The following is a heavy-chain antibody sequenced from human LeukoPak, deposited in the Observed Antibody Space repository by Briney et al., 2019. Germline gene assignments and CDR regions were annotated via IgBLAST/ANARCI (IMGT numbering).Heavy chain of an antibody. Sequence: GGSLRLSCAASGFTFSSYGMHWVRQAPGKGLEWVAFIRYDGSNKYYADSVKGRFTISRDNAKNSLYLQMNSLRAEDTAVYYCARGRGDSYGSYYFDYWGQGTLVTVSS. J-gene: IGHJ4*02. CDR3: ARGRGDSYGSYYFDY. V-gene: IGHV3-30*02. CDR2: IRYDGSNK. CDR1: GFTFSSYG. D-gene: IGHD5-18*01.